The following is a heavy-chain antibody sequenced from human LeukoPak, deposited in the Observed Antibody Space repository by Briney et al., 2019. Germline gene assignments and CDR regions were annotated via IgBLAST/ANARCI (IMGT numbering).Heavy chain of an antibody. D-gene: IGHD5-12*01. J-gene: IGHJ4*02. Sequence: ASVTVSCTASGYTFTSYYMHWVRQAPGQGLEWMGIINPSGGSTSYAQKFQGRVTMTRDTSTSTVYMELSSLTSEDTAVYYCAGVEFNGGYSHVYWGQGTLVTVSS. V-gene: IGHV1-46*01. CDR2: INPSGGST. CDR3: AGVEFNGGYSHVY. CDR1: GYTFTSYY.